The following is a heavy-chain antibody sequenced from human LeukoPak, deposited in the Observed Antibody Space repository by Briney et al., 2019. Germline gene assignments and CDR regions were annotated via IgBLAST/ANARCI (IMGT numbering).Heavy chain of an antibody. Sequence: LRLSCAASGFTFSSYAMSWIRQPPGKGLEWIGFISYSGNTYSTPSLESRLTISIDTAKNQFSLSLSSVTAADTAVYFCAREIVSSYYYNGMDVWGQGTTVTVSS. CDR3: AREIVSSYYYNGMDV. CDR1: GFTFSSYA. J-gene: IGHJ6*02. D-gene: IGHD5/OR15-5a*01. CDR2: ISYSGNT. V-gene: IGHV4-30-4*08.